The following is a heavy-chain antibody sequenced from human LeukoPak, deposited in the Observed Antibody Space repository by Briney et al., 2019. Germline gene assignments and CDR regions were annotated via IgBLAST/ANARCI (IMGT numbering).Heavy chain of an antibody. J-gene: IGHJ4*02. D-gene: IGHD3-10*01. Sequence: GGSLRLSCTASGFGFDAYTMHWVRQAPGKGLEWVSLITWDGGTSYYGDSVKGRFTISRDNSKNSLYLRMSSLRTEDTAVYYCAKDMNYHGLGNYYNCFFDNWGQGTLVTVSS. CDR3: AKDMNYHGLGNYYNCFFDN. CDR2: ITWDGGTS. CDR1: GFGFDAYT. V-gene: IGHV3-43*01.